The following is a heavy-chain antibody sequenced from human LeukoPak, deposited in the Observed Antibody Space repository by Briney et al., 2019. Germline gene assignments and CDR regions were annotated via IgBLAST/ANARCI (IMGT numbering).Heavy chain of an antibody. CDR3: ARPGYCSGGTCSTFFDY. V-gene: IGHV5-51*01. Sequence: GESLKISCKGSGYSFNSYWIGWVRQMPGKGPEWMGIFYPGDSDTRYSPSFQGQVTISADKSISTAYLQWSSLKASDTAMYYCARPGYCSGGTCSTFFDYWGQGNLVTVSS. D-gene: IGHD2-15*01. CDR2: FYPGDSDT. CDR1: GYSFNSYW. J-gene: IGHJ4*02.